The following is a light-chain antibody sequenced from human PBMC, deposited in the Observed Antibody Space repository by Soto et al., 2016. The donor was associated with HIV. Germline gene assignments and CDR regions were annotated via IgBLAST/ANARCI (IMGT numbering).Light chain of an antibody. CDR1: SLRNYY. CDR3: NSRGSTGNHRV. CDR2: GKN. Sequence: SSELTQDPAVSVALGQTVRITCQGDSLRNYYASWYQQKPGQAPVLVIHGKNNRPSGIPDRFSASSSGNTGSLTITGAQAEDEADYYCNSRGSTGNHRVFGGGTKLTVL. V-gene: IGLV3-19*01. J-gene: IGLJ3*02.